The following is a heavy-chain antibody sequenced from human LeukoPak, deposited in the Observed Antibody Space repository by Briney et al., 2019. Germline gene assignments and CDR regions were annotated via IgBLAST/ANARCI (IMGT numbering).Heavy chain of an antibody. V-gene: IGHV3-23*01. CDR3: AKASAAAGPSDY. CDR2: ISGSGGST. CDR1: GFTFSSYA. J-gene: IGHJ4*02. Sequence: GGSLKISCAASGFTFSSYAISWVRQAPGKGLEWVSAISGSGGSTYYADSVKGRFTISRDNSKNTLYLQMNSLRAEDTAVYYCAKASAAAGPSDYWGQGALVTVSS. D-gene: IGHD6-13*01.